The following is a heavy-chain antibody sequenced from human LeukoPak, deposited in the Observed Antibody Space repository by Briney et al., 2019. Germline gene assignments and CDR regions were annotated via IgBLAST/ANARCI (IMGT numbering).Heavy chain of an antibody. CDR2: ISSSSSYI. J-gene: IGHJ6*03. CDR3: ARGLGYDYVWGSYGWYMDV. D-gene: IGHD3-16*01. CDR1: GFTFSSYS. V-gene: IGHV3-21*01. Sequence: GGSLRLSCAASGFTFSSYSMNWVRQAPGKGLGWVSSISSSSSYIYYADSVKGRFTISRDNAKNSLYLQMNSLRAEDTAVYYCARGLGYDYVWGSYGWYMDVWGKGTTVTVSS.